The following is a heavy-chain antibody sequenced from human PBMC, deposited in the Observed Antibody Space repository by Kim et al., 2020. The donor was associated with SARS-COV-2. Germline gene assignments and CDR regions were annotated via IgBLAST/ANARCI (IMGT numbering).Heavy chain of an antibody. D-gene: IGHD3-10*01. V-gene: IGHV4-34*01. J-gene: IGHJ6*04. CDR1: GGSFSGYY. CDR3: ARDIYYGSAPTHPKYYYGMDV. Sequence: SETLSLTCAVYGGSFSGYYWSWIRKPPGKGLEWIGEINHSGSTNYNPSLKSRVTISVDTSKNKFSLKLSSVTASDTAVYYCARDIYYGSAPTHPKYYYGMDVWGAGTTVTVSS. CDR2: INHSGST.